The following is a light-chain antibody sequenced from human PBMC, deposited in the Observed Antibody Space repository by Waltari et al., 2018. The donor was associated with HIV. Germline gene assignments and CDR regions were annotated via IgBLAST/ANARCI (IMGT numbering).Light chain of an antibody. CDR1: SSHIENNN. J-gene: IGLJ2*01. V-gene: IGLV1-44*01. CDR3: VTWDDSLSGMV. CDR2: SNN. Sequence: QSVLTQPPSASGTPGQRVTISCSGSSSHIENNNVNWYQQLPGTAPKLLIYSNNQRPSGVPDRISGSKSGTSASLAISGLQSEDEADYYCVTWDDSLSGMVFGGGTKLTVL.